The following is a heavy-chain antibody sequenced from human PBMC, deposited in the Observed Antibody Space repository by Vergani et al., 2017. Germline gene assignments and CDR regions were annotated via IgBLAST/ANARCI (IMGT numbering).Heavy chain of an antibody. V-gene: IGHV4-59*04. J-gene: IGHJ3*01. D-gene: IGHD3-10*01. Sequence: QVPLQESGPGLVKPSETLSLTCTVSGGSISSYYWSWIRQPPGKGLEWIGSISSSGSPYYNPTLKSRLAFSVDTSKNLFSLRLKSVTATDTGMYYCARPVGPSAIADGYHVWGQGTMVTVS. CDR3: ARPVGPSAIADGYHV. CDR2: ISSSGSP. CDR1: GGSISSYY.